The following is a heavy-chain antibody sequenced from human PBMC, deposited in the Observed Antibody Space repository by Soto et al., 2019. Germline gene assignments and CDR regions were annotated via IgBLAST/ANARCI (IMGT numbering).Heavy chain of an antibody. CDR1: GGSFSGYY. CDR2: INHSGST. Sequence: SETLSLTCAVYGGSFSGYYWSWIRQPPGKGLEWIGEINHSGSTNYNPSLKSRVTISVDTSKNQFSLKLSSVTAADTAVYYCARLDNWNYVPDYWGQGTLVTVSS. J-gene: IGHJ4*02. D-gene: IGHD1-7*01. V-gene: IGHV4-34*01. CDR3: ARLDNWNYVPDY.